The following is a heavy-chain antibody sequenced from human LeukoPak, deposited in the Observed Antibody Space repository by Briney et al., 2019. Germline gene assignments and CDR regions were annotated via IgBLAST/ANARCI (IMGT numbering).Heavy chain of an antibody. J-gene: IGHJ5*02. Sequence: SETLSLTCTVSGGSISSGSYYWSWIRQPAGKGLEWIGRIYTSGSTNYNPSLKSRVTISVDTSKNQFSLKLSSVTAADTAVYYCARDIYDSSGYSEYSWFDPWGQGTLVTVSS. V-gene: IGHV4-61*02. CDR1: GGSISSGSYY. D-gene: IGHD3-22*01. CDR3: ARDIYDSSGYSEYSWFDP. CDR2: IYTSGST.